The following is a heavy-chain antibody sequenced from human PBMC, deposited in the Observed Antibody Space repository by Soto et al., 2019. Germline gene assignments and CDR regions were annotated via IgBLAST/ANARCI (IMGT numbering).Heavy chain of an antibody. V-gene: IGHV1-3*01. CDR1: GYTFTSYA. CDR3: ARDLPADY. J-gene: IGHJ4*02. CDR2: INAGTGNT. Sequence: QVQLVQSGAEVKKPGASVKVSCKASGYTFTSYAMNWVRQAPGQRLEWMGWINAGTGNTKYSLKFQGSVTITRDTSASTAYMALSSLRSEDTAVYYCARDLPADYWGQGTLVTVSS. D-gene: IGHD2-2*01.